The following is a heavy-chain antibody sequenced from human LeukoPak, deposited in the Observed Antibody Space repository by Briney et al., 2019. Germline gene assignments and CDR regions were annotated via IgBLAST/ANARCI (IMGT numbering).Heavy chain of an antibody. V-gene: IGHV4-4*07. CDR2: IYTSGST. Sequence: SETLTLTCTVSGGSISSYYWSWIRQPAGKGLEWIGRIYTSGSTNYNPSLKSRVTMSVDTSKNQFSLKLSSVTAADTAVYYCARSGEQLVRRRYYYYYIDVWGKGTTVTVSS. CDR1: GGSISSYY. D-gene: IGHD6-6*01. J-gene: IGHJ6*03. CDR3: ARSGEQLVRRRYYYYYIDV.